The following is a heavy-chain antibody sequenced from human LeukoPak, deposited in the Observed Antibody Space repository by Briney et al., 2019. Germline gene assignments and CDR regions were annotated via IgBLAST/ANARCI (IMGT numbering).Heavy chain of an antibody. J-gene: IGHJ4*02. CDR1: GGTFISYA. CDR2: IIPIFGTA. Sequence: ASVKVSCKASGGTFISYAISWVRQAPGQGLEWMGGIIPIFGTANYAQKFQGRVTITADESTSTAYMELSSLRSEDTAVYYCARANNWNEGVDYWGQGTLVTVSS. CDR3: ARANNWNEGVDY. V-gene: IGHV1-69*01. D-gene: IGHD1-1*01.